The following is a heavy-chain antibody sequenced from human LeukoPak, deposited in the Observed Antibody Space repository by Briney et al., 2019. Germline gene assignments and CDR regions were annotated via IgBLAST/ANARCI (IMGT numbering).Heavy chain of an antibody. V-gene: IGHV1-18*04. CDR3: ARDLRVSRVAVAGMGDSY. CDR2: XXXXXXNT. CDR1: GYTFTSYG. D-gene: IGHD6-19*01. Sequence: ASVKVSCKASGYTFTSYGISWVRQAPGQGLXXXXXXXXXXXNTXXAXXXXXXXXXXXXXXXXXAYMELRSLRSDDTAVYYCARDLRVSRVAVAGMGDSYWGQGTLVTVSS. J-gene: IGHJ4*02.